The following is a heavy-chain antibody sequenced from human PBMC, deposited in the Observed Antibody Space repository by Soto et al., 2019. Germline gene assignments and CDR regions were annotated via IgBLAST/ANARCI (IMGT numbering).Heavy chain of an antibody. CDR2: INAGNSNT. V-gene: IGHV1-3*01. CDR1: GYTFTSYV. Sequence: QVQLVQSGAEVKKPGASVKVSCEASGYTFTSYVIHWVRQAPGQRLEWMGWINAGNSNTKYSQKFQDRVTITRDTSESTAYMELSSLRSEDTAVYYCATLIVDIVDTDKNDYWGQGTLVTVSS. CDR3: ATLIVDIVDTDKNDY. D-gene: IGHD5-12*01. J-gene: IGHJ4*02.